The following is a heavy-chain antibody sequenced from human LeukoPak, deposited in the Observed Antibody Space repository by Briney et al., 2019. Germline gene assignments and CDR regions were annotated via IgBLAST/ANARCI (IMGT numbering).Heavy chain of an antibody. V-gene: IGHV4-34*01. J-gene: IGHJ4*02. CDR1: GGSFSGYY. CDR3: ARRQLWGSSGYYFTY. CDR2: INHSGST. D-gene: IGHD3-22*01. Sequence: SETLSLTCAVYGGSFSGYYWSWIRQPPGKGLEWIGEINHSGSTNYNPSLKSRVTISVDTSKNQFSLKLSSVTAADTAVYYCARRQLWGSSGYYFTYWGQGTLVTVSS.